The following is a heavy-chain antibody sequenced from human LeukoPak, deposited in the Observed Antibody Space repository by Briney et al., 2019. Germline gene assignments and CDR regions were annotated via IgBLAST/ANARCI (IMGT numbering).Heavy chain of an antibody. CDR3: ARDRRELTGDLGGSDY. D-gene: IGHD7-27*01. CDR2: ISYDGSNK. V-gene: IGHV3-30-3*01. Sequence: PGGSLRLSCAASGFTFSSYAMHWVRQAPGKGLEWVAVISYDGSNKYYADSVKGRFTISRDNSKNTLYLQMNSLRAEDTAVYYCARDRRELTGDLGGSDYWGQGTLVTVSS. CDR1: GFTFSSYA. J-gene: IGHJ4*02.